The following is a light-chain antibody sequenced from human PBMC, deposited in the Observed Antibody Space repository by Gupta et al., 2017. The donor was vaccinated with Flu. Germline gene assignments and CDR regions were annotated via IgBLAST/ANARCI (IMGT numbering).Light chain of an antibody. Sequence: QSVLTQPPSVSAAPGQQVTFSCSGSSSNIGVNSVSWYQQLPGAAPKLLIYENDRRPSGIPDRVTGSKSGTSATLGITGLQTGDEAHYYCGTWDDSLSAMIFGGGTKLAV. CDR1: SSNIGVNS. CDR2: END. V-gene: IGLV1-51*02. CDR3: GTWDDSLSAMI. J-gene: IGLJ2*01.